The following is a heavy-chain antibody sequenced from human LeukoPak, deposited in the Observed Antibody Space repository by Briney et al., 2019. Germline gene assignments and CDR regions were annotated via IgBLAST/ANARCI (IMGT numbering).Heavy chain of an antibody. Sequence: GESRRLSCAAPGFTFSSYSMNWVRQAPGKGLEWVSYISSASNTIYYANSVKGRFTISRDNAKNSLYLQMNSLRAEDTAMYYCARDGWFGDYNWFDPWGQGTLVTVSS. CDR3: ARDGWFGDYNWFDP. CDR2: ISSASNTI. V-gene: IGHV3-48*01. CDR1: GFTFSSYS. D-gene: IGHD3-10*01. J-gene: IGHJ5*02.